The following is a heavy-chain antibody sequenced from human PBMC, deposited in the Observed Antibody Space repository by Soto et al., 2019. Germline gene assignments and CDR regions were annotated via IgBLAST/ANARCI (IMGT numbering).Heavy chain of an antibody. CDR3: VADSEPGGAHY. D-gene: IGHD3-16*01. J-gene: IGHJ4*01. V-gene: IGHV3-9*02. CDR2: IIWNGGRT. Sequence: EVQLVESGGGLVQPGRSLRLSCAASGFTSFNYGFHWVRQVPGKGLGWVSGIIWNGGRTGYADSVKGRFTISRDNAKNYLYLVMNTLRPEDTALYYCVADSEPGGAHYWGQGTLVTVSS. CDR1: GFTSFNYG.